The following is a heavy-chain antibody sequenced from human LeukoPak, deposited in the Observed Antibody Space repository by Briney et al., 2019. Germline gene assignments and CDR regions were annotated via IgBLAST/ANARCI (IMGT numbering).Heavy chain of an antibody. Sequence: GGSLRLSCAASGFTFSSYWMSWVRGGPGGGVGWVANIKQDGSEKYYVDSEKGRFTISRANAKNPLYLQMNSLRAEDTAVYYCARAPYSSSWYRRYYYYYYMDVWGKGATVTVSS. D-gene: IGHD6-13*01. J-gene: IGHJ6*03. CDR1: GFTFSSYW. CDR3: ARAPYSSSWYRRYYYYYYMDV. CDR2: IKQDGSEK. V-gene: IGHV3-7*01.